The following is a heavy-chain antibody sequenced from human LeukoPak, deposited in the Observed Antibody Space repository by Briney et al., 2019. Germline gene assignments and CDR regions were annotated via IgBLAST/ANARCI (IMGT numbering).Heavy chain of an antibody. CDR2: ISAYDGNT. Sequence: ASVKVSCKASGYTFTSYGISWVRQAPGQGPEWMGWISAYDGNTNYAQKLQGRVTTTTDTSTSTAYMELRSLRSDDTAVYYCARDRAGSPRGGMDVWGQGTTVTVSS. V-gene: IGHV1-18*01. CDR1: GYTFTSYG. CDR3: ARDRAGSPRGGMDV. D-gene: IGHD3-10*01. J-gene: IGHJ6*02.